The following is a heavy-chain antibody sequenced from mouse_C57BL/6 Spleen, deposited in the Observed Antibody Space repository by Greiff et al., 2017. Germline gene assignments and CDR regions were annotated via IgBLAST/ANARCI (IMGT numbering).Heavy chain of an antibody. D-gene: IGHD1-1*01. Sequence: QVQLQQSGAELVKPGASVKLSCKASGYTFTSYWMQWVKQRPGQGLEWIGEIDPSESYTNYNQKFKGKATLTVDTSSSTAYMQLSSLTSEDSAVYYCARNPYYYGSSPYYFDYWGQGTTLTVSS. J-gene: IGHJ2*01. CDR3: ARNPYYYGSSPYYFDY. CDR1: GYTFTSYW. CDR2: IDPSESYT. V-gene: IGHV1-50*01.